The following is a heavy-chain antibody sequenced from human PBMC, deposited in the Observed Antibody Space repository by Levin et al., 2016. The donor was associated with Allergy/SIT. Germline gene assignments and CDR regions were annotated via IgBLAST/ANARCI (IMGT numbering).Heavy chain of an antibody. J-gene: IGHJ4*02. D-gene: IGHD3-10*01. CDR2: IFYSEAT. V-gene: IGHV4-59*11. CDR3: ARGVSSALIFDY. CDR1: AGSISSHY. Sequence: SETLSLTCTVSAGSISSHYWNWIRQSPGKGLEWIGYIFYSEATNYNPSLKSRVTISVDTSKNQFSLKLNSVTAADTAVYYCARGVSSALIFDYWGQGTLVTVSS.